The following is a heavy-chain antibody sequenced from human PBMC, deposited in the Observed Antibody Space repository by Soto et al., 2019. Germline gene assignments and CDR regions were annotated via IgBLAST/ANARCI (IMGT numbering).Heavy chain of an antibody. J-gene: IGHJ4*01. CDR1: GYTFTDYS. CDR3: ARDLWLGESFRYYFDY. V-gene: IGHV1-3*01. Sequence: ASVKVSCKASGYTFTDYSLQWVRQAPGQRLEWMGWINPASGKTKYSQKFQGRITITRDKSASTAYMELSSLTSEDMALYYCARDLWLGESFRYYFDYWAQGTLVTVSS. D-gene: IGHD3-10*01. CDR2: INPASGKT.